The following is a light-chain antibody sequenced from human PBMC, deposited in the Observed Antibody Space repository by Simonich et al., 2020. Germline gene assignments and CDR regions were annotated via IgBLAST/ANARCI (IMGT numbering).Light chain of an antibody. J-gene: IGLJ2*01. CDR1: SSDVGGYNY. V-gene: IGLV2-14*01. CDR3: SSYTSSSVV. CDR2: DVS. Sequence: QSALTHPPSASGSPGQSVTISCTGTSSDVGGYNYVSWYQQHPGKAPKLMIYDVSRLPTGVTNRFSGSKSGNTASLTISGLQAEDEADYYCSSYTSSSVVFGGGTKLTVL.